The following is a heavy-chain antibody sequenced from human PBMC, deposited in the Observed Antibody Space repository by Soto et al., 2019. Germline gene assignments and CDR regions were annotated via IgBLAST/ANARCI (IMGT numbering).Heavy chain of an antibody. Sequence: PGGSLRLSCSASGLTFSSFTMHWVRQAPGKGLEYVSAINSNGGSANYGDSVKGRFTISRDNPKNTLYLQMSSLRVEDTALYYCVTNSGWSLRDFDYWGQGILVTGSS. CDR3: VTNSGWSLRDFDY. J-gene: IGHJ4*02. D-gene: IGHD6-19*01. V-gene: IGHV3-64D*08. CDR2: INSNGGSA. CDR1: GLTFSSFT.